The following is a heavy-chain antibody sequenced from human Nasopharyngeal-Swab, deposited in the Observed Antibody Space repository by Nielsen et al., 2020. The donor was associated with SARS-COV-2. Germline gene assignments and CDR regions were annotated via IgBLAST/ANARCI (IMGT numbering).Heavy chain of an antibody. CDR3: AGGGYDYSFDW. D-gene: IGHD5-12*01. Sequence: RQAPGKGLEWIGFIHDSGTSYYNPSLKSRVTMAVDTSKNQISLKLGSVTAADTAAFYCAGGGYDYSFDWWGQGTLVTVSS. V-gene: IGHV4-59*01. CDR2: IHDSGTS. J-gene: IGHJ4*02.